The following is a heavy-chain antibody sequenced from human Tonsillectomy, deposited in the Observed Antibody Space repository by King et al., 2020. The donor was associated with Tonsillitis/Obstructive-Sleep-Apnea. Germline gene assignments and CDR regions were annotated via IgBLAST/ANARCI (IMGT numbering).Heavy chain of an antibody. D-gene: IGHD1-1*01. V-gene: IGHV4-59*01. CDR2: IYYSGST. J-gene: IGHJ3*02. Sequence: QLQESGPGLVKPSETLSLTCTVSGGSLSGYYWSCIRHPPGQGLEWIGYIYYSGSTNFSPSLESRVTISADTPKNQFSLKLSSVTAADTAVYYCARDVQGDGFDIWGQGTVVTVSS. CDR3: ARDVQGDGFDI. CDR1: GGSLSGYY.